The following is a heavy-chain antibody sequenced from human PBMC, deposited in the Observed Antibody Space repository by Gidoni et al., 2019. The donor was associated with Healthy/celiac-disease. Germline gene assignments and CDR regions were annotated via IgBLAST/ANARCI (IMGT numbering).Heavy chain of an antibody. CDR1: GFPFDDYA. CDR2: ISWNSGSI. D-gene: IGHD5-18*01. V-gene: IGHV3-9*01. J-gene: IGHJ4*02. Sequence: EVQLVESGGGLVQPGRSLRLSCAASGFPFDDYAMHWVRQAPGKGLEWVSGISWNSGSIGYADSVKGRFTISRDNAKNSLYLQMNSLRAEDTALYYCAKDNERGYSYGQIDYWGQGTLVTVSS. CDR3: AKDNERGYSYGQIDY.